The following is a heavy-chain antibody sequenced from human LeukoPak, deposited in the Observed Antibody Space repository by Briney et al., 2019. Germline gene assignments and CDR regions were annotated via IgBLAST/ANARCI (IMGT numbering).Heavy chain of an antibody. D-gene: IGHD3-10*01. CDR2: ISSSSSYI. CDR3: ARETSLLLSFVEEHNWFDP. J-gene: IGHJ5*02. Sequence: GGSLRLSCAASGFTFSSYSMNWVRQAPGKGLEWVSSISSSSSYIYHADSVKGRFTISRDNAKNSLYLQMNSLRAEDTAVYYCARETSLLLSFVEEHNWFDPWAQGTLVTVSS. CDR1: GFTFSSYS. V-gene: IGHV3-21*01.